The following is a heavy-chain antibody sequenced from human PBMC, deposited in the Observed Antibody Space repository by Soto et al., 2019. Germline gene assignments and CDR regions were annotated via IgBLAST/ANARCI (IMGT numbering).Heavy chain of an antibody. CDR2: ILYDGSNK. Sequence: QVQLVESGGDVVQPGRSLRLSCAASGFTFSNYGMHWARQAPGKVLEWVAAILYDGSNKYYADSVKGRFTISRDNSKNTLYLQMNRLRAEDTAVYYCAGRTYYFDYCGQGTLVTVSS. D-gene: IGHD2-15*01. V-gene: IGHV3-33*01. J-gene: IGHJ4*02. CDR3: AGRTYYFDY. CDR1: GFTFSNYG.